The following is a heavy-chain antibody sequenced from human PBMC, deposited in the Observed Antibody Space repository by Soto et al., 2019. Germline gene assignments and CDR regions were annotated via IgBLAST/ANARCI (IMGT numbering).Heavy chain of an antibody. V-gene: IGHV4-31*03. D-gene: IGHD2-21*02. CDR3: ARDRAVVTLGLIYYYVGMDV. CDR1: GGSISSGGYY. CDR2: IYYSGST. J-gene: IGHJ6*02. Sequence: QVQLQESGPGLVKPSQTLSLTCTVSGGSISSGGYYWSWIRQHPGKGLEWIGYIYYSGSTYYNPSLKSRVTISVDTSKNQFSLKMSSVTAADTAVYYCARDRAVVTLGLIYYYVGMDVWGQGTTVTVSS.